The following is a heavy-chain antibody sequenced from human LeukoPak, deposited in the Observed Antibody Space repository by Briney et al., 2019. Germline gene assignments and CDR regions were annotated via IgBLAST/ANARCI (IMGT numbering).Heavy chain of an antibody. J-gene: IGHJ4*02. V-gene: IGHV3-23*01. CDR2: ISGSGGST. D-gene: IGHD2-15*01. CDR1: RFTVISNY. Sequence: GGSLRLSCAASRFTVISNYMSWVRQAPGKGLEWVSAISGSGGSTYYADSVKGRFTISRDNSKNTLYLQMTSLRAEDTAVYYCGSGRYCSGGSCYFGYWGQGTLVTVSS. CDR3: GSGRYCSGGSCYFGY.